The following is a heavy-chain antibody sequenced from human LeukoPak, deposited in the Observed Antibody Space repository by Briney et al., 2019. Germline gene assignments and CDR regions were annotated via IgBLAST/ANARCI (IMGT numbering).Heavy chain of an antibody. J-gene: IGHJ4*02. CDR1: GFTFSIYA. CDR3: AKGSSSSRPYYFDF. CDR2: ITDSGGDT. D-gene: IGHD6-6*01. V-gene: IGHV3-23*01. Sequence: GGSLRLSCAASGFTFSIYAMSWVRQAPGKGLEWVSAITDSGGDTYHADSVKGRLTISRDNSKNTLYLQMNSLRDEDTAVYYCAKGSSSSRPYYFDFWGQGTLVTVSS.